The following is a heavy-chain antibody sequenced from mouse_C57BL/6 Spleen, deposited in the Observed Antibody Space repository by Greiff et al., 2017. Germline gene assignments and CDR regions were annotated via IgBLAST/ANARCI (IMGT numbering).Heavy chain of an antibody. J-gene: IGHJ2*01. CDR1: GYAFTNYL. CDR2: INPGSGGT. CDR3: ARSTYDALLDY. Sequence: VKLQESGAELVRPGTSVKVSCKASGYAFTNYLIEWVKQRPGQGLEWIGVINPGSGGTNYNEKFKGKATLTADKSSSTAYMQLSSLTSEDSAVYFCARSTYDALLDYWGQGTTLTVSS. V-gene: IGHV1-54*01. D-gene: IGHD2-3*01.